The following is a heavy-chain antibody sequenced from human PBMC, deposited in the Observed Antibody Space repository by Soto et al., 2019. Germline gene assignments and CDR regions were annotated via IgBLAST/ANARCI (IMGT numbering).Heavy chain of an antibody. CDR3: ASSYQLLYFGFDP. Sequence: QVQLVQSGAEVKKPGSSVKVSCKASGGTFSSYAISWLRQAPGQGLEWMGGIIPIFGTANYAQKLQGRLTITADESTSTAYMELSSLSSEDTAVYYCASSYQLLYFGFDPWGQGTLVTVSS. CDR1: GGTFSSYA. CDR2: IIPIFGTA. D-gene: IGHD2-2*02. J-gene: IGHJ5*02. V-gene: IGHV1-69*01.